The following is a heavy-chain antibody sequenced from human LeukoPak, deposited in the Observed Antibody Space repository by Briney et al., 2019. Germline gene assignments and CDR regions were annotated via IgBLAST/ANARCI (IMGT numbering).Heavy chain of an antibody. V-gene: IGHV3-23*01. Sequence: GGSLRLSCAASGFTFSSYAMSWVRQAPGKGLEWVSAISGSGGSTYYADSAKGRFTISRDNSKNTLYLQMNSLRAEDTAVYYCARPSVGATYAFDIWGQGTMVTVSS. CDR3: ARPSVGATYAFDI. J-gene: IGHJ3*02. CDR2: ISGSGGST. D-gene: IGHD1-26*01. CDR1: GFTFSSYA.